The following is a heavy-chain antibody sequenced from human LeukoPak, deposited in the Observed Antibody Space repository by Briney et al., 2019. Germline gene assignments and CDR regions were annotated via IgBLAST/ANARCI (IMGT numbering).Heavy chain of an antibody. CDR1: GFNLSSYW. J-gene: IGHJ4*02. D-gene: IGHD6-19*01. CDR3: ARGSDED. CDR2: INNDGRKT. V-gene: IGHV3-74*01. Sequence: GGSLRLSCAASGFNLSSYWMHWVRQAPGKGPVWVSRINNDGRKTRYADSVKGRFTISRDNAKNTLHLHMNSLRAEDTAVYYCARGSDEDWGQGTLVTVPS.